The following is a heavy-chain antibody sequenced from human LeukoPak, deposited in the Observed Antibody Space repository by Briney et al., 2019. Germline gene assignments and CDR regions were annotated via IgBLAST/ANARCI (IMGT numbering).Heavy chain of an antibody. CDR1: GYTFTSYG. V-gene: IGHV1-2*02. CDR3: ARDSSSCFDP. CDR2: INPNSGGT. D-gene: IGHD6-13*01. J-gene: IGHJ5*02. Sequence: ASVKVSCKASGYTFTSYGISWVRQAPGQGLERMGWINPNSGGTNYAQKFQGRVTMTRDTSISTAYMELSRLRSDDTAVYYCARDSSSCFDPWGQGTLVTVSS.